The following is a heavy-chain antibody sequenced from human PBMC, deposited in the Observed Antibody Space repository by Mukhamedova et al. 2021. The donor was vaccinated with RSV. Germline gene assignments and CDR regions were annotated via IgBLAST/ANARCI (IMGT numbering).Heavy chain of an antibody. CDR2: TYYRSKWFN. V-gene: IGHV6-1*01. J-gene: IGHJ4*02. D-gene: IGHD2-8*01. CDR3: ARDPGYCTNGVCYKRTAYYFDY. Sequence: QSPSRGLEWLGRTYYRSKWFNEYAPSVKSRITINPDTSKNQFSLHLKSVTPEDSGVYYCARDPGYCTNGVCYKRTAYYFDYWGQGT.